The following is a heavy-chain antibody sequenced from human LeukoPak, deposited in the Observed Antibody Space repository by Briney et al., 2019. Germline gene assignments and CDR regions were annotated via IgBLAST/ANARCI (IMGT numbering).Heavy chain of an antibody. CDR2: ISSSSSYI. V-gene: IGHV3-21*01. CDR1: VFTYSIYS. Sequence: GGSLRLSCAASVFTYSIYSMNGVRQAPGKGLEWVSSISSSSSYIYYADSVKGRFTISRDNAKNSLYLQVNSLRAEDTAVYYCARVKFQEKYFDYWGQGTLVTVSS. J-gene: IGHJ4*02. CDR3: ARVKFQEKYFDY.